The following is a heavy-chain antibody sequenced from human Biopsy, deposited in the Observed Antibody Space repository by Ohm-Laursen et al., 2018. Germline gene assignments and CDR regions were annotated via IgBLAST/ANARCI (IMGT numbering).Heavy chain of an antibody. CDR1: GYSVTNDYY. Sequence: TLSLTCAVSGYSVTNDYYWGWIRQPPGKGLEWIGNIYYDGITYYNPFLKSRVAMSVDTSKNQFSLRLTSVTAADTAVYYCARVAGGYAYYYGMDVWGQGTTVIVSS. CDR2: IYYDGIT. V-gene: IGHV4-38-2*01. D-gene: IGHD5-12*01. J-gene: IGHJ6*02. CDR3: ARVAGGYAYYYGMDV.